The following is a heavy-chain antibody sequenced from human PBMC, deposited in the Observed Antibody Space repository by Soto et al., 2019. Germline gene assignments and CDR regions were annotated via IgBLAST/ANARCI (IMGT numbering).Heavy chain of an antibody. CDR1: GYTFTSYG. CDR3: ARGITVTDY. Sequence: QAQLVQSGAEVKKPGASVKVSCKASGYTFTSYGISWVRQAPGQGLEWMGWISAYNGNTKYKQKHQGRATMTTDTATRPAYTELRSLSSDDTAVYYWARGITVTDYWGQGTLVTLSS. J-gene: IGHJ4*02. V-gene: IGHV1-18*01. D-gene: IGHD4-4*01. CDR2: ISAYNGNT.